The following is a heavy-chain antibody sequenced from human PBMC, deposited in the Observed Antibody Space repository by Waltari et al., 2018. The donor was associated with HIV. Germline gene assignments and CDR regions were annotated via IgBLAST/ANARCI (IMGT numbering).Heavy chain of an antibody. J-gene: IGHJ4*02. Sequence: EVQLVESGGGLVKPGGSLRLSCSASGFTFRLYPMNWVRQAPGKRLGWVSFISSGSGYIYYADSVRGRFTISRDNAKNSLYLQMNSLRAEDTALYYCARMAVWGQGTEVTVSS. V-gene: IGHV3-21*02. CDR3: ARMAV. CDR2: ISSGSGYI. CDR1: GFTFRLYP.